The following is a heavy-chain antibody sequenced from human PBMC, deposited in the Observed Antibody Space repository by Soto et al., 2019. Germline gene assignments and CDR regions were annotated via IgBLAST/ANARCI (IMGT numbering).Heavy chain of an antibody. CDR1: GYSFTSYW. CDR3: ARGHSGYEVYGMDV. Sequence: GESLKISCKGSGYSFTSYWIGWVRQMPGKGLEWMGRIDPSDSYTDYSPSFQGHVTISVDKSISTASLQWSSLKASDTAIYFCARGHSGYEVYGMDVWGQGTTVTVSS. D-gene: IGHD5-12*01. CDR2: IDPSDSYT. V-gene: IGHV5-10-1*01. J-gene: IGHJ6*02.